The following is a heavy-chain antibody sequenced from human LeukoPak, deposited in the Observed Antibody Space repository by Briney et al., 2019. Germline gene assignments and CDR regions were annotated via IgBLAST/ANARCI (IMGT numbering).Heavy chain of an antibody. V-gene: IGHV1-18*01. CDR1: GYTFTSYG. CDR2: ISAYNGNT. J-gene: IGHJ6*03. Sequence: GASVKVSCKASGYTFTSYGISWVRQAPGQGLEWMGWISAYNGNTNYAQKLQGRVTMTTDTSTSTAYMELRSLRSDDTAVYYCARDPQRLGYCTNGVCPAKGIKTYYYMDVWGKGTTVTVSS. CDR3: ARDPQRLGYCTNGVCPAKGIKTYYYMDV. D-gene: IGHD2-8*01.